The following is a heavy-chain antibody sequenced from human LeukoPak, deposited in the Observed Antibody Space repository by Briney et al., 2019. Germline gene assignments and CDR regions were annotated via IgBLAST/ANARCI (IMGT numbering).Heavy chain of an antibody. V-gene: IGHV1-2*02. CDR2: INPNSGGT. J-gene: IGHJ3*02. Sequence: ASVKVSCKASGYTFTGYYMHWVRQAPGQGLEWMGWINPNSGGTNYAQKFQGRVTMTRDTSISTAYMELSRLRSDDTAVYYCARDAGCSSTSCSAFDIWGQGTMVTVSS. D-gene: IGHD2-2*01. CDR3: ARDAGCSSTSCSAFDI. CDR1: GYTFTGYY.